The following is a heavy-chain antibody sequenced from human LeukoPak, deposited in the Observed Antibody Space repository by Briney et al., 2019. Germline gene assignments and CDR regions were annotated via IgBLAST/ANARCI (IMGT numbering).Heavy chain of an antibody. CDR1: GFTFSSYT. V-gene: IGHV3-23*01. Sequence: GGSLRLSCAASGFTFSSYTMNWVRQAPGKGLEWVSSISGGGSNTYYADSVKGRLTISRDNSKNTLYLRMNSLRAGDTAVYFCAKGSTYHEFWGSYYSDYWGQGTLVTVSS. CDR2: ISGGGSNT. CDR3: AKGSTYHEFWGSYYSDY. J-gene: IGHJ4*02. D-gene: IGHD3-3*01.